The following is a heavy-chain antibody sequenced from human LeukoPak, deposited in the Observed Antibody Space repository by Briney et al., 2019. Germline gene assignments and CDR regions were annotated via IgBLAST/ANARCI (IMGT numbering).Heavy chain of an antibody. CDR3: ARALPGTALAPSRWFDP. J-gene: IGHJ5*02. CDR1: GSTFDDYA. CDR2: ISWNSGDI. V-gene: IGHV3-9*01. D-gene: IGHD3-3*02. Sequence: PGRSLRLSCAASGSTFDDYAMHWVRQAPGKGLEWVSGISWNSGDIGYVDSVKGRFTISRDNAKNSLYLQMNSLRDEDTAVYYCARALPGTALAPSRWFDPWGQGTLVTVSS.